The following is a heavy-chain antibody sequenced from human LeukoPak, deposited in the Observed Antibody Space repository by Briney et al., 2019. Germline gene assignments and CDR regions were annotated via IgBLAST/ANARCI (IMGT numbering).Heavy chain of an antibody. J-gene: IGHJ4*02. CDR1: GFTFSSYW. V-gene: IGHV3-74*01. Sequence: GGSLRLSCAASGFTFSSYWMHWVRQAPGKGLVWVSRINSDGSSTTYADSVKGRFTISRDNAKNTLYLQMNSLRAEDTAVYYCARNGPRGAISDYWGKGTLVTVSS. CDR2: INSDGSST. D-gene: IGHD3-3*01. CDR3: ARNGPRGAISDY.